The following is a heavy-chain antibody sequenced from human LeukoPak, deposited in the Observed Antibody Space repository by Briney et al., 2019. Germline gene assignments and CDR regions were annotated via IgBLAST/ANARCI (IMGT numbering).Heavy chain of an antibody. D-gene: IGHD2-15*01. Sequence: GGSLRLSCSASGFPFSSYAMHWVRQAPGKGLEYVSAISDSGGSTYYADSVKGRFTISRDNSKTTLYRQMSSLRAEDTAVYFCVRGYSFGPYGMDVWGQGTTVTVSS. CDR2: ISDSGGST. CDR1: GFPFSSYA. V-gene: IGHV3-64D*09. J-gene: IGHJ6*02. CDR3: VRGYSFGPYGMDV.